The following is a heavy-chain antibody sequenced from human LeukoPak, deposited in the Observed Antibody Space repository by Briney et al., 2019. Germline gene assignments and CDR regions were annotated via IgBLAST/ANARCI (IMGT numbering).Heavy chain of an antibody. V-gene: IGHV3-74*01. CDR3: ARGGDSGSYYSLDY. CDR2: INTDGSST. J-gene: IGHJ4*02. D-gene: IGHD3-10*01. CDR1: GFTFSSYW. Sequence: GGSLRLSCAASGFTFSSYWTHWVRQVPGKGLVWVSRINTDGSSTSYADSVKGRFTISRDNAKNTMYLQMNSLRAEDTAVYYCARGGDSGSYYSLDYWGQGTLVTVSS.